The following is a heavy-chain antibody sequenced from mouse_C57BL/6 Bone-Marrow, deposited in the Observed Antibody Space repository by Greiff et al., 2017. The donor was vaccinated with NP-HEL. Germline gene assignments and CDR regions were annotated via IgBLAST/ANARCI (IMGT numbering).Heavy chain of an antibody. J-gene: IGHJ2*01. D-gene: IGHD1-1*01. CDR3: ARTITTVAPYYFDY. V-gene: IGHV1-42*01. CDR1: GYSFTGYY. CDR2: INPSTGGT. Sequence: EVQLQQSGPELVKPGASVKISCKASGYSFTGYYMNWVKQSPEKSLEWIGEINPSTGGTTYNQKFKAKATLTVDKSSSTAYMQLKSLTSEDSAVYYCARTITTVAPYYFDYWGQGTTLTVSS.